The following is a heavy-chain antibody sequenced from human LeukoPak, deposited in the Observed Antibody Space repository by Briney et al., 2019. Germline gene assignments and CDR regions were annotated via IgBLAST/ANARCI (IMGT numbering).Heavy chain of an antibody. CDR1: EFTFGDYA. V-gene: IGHV3-49*04. CDR3: TRTRERYGTLDFDY. D-gene: IGHD5-18*01. Sequence: GGSLRLSCTASEFTFGDYAMSWVRQAPGKGLEWLGFIRSKAYGGTTENAASVKGRFTISRDDSKSIAYLQMNSLKTEDTAVYYCTRTRERYGTLDFDYWGQGTLVTVPS. J-gene: IGHJ4*02. CDR2: IRSKAYGGTT.